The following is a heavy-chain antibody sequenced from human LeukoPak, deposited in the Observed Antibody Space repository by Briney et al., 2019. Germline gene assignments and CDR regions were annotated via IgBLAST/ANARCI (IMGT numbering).Heavy chain of an antibody. CDR1: GFTFSSYA. Sequence: GGSLRLSCAASGFTFSSYAMSWVRQAPGKGLEWVSAISGSGGSTYYADSVKGRFTISRDNSKNTLYLQMNSLRAEDTAVYYCATFYDSSGYYSFDYWGQGTLVTVSS. CDR3: ATFYDSSGYYSFDY. D-gene: IGHD3-22*01. V-gene: IGHV3-23*01. CDR2: ISGSGGST. J-gene: IGHJ4*02.